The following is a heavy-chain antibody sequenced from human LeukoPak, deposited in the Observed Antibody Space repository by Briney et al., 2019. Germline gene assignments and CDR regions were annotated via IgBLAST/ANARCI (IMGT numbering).Heavy chain of an antibody. D-gene: IGHD2-21*02. J-gene: IGHJ4*02. CDR3: VRGRRPRGGDRFYDY. Sequence: PGGTLRLSCAASGFTFSSFGMSWVRQAPGKGLEWVANIKKDGSEKSYVASVKGRFAISRDNDVNSLYLELNSLRVDDMAMYFCVRGRRPRGGDRFYDYWGQGTMVTVSS. V-gene: IGHV3-7*01. CDR1: GFTFSSFG. CDR2: IKKDGSEK.